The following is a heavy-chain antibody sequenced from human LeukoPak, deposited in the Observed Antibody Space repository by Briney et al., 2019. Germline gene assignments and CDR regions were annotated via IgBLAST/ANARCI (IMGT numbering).Heavy chain of an antibody. CDR1: DYSISSGYY. CDR2: IYYSGST. Sequence: SETLSLTCAVSDYSISSGYYWGWIRQPPGKGLEWIGYIYYSGSTNYNPSLKSRVTISVDTSKNQFSLKLSSVTAADTAVYYCARDSHYDILTGYYTAFDIWGQGTMVTVSS. J-gene: IGHJ3*02. V-gene: IGHV4-61*01. CDR3: ARDSHYDILTGYYTAFDI. D-gene: IGHD3-9*01.